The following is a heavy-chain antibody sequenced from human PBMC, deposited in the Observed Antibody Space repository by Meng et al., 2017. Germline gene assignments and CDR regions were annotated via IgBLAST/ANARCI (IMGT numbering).Heavy chain of an antibody. J-gene: IGHJ4*02. CDR2: IWYDGSNK. CDR3: AREGVEVRGVSLDY. Sequence: QVTLVGSGGGVVQPGRSLRLSCAASGFTFSSYGMHWVRQAPGKGLEWVAVIWYDGSNKYYADSVKGRFTISRDNSKNTLYLQMNSLRAEDTAVYYCAREGVEVRGVSLDYWGQGTLVTVSS. D-gene: IGHD3-10*01. V-gene: IGHV3-33*01. CDR1: GFTFSSYG.